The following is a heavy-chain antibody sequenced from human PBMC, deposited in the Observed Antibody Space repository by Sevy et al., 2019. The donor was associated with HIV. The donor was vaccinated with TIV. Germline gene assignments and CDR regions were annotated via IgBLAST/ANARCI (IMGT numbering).Heavy chain of an antibody. CDR1: GFTFSTYG. J-gene: IGHJ4*02. D-gene: IGHD6-13*01. V-gene: IGHV3-30*18. CDR2: LSYDGSDK. CDR3: AKDRETAAAGYYFDF. Sequence: GGSLRLSCAASGFTFSTYGMHWLRQAPGKGLEWVAVLSYDGSDKYYTYSVKGRFTISRDNSKNTLYLQMNSLRAEDTGVYYCAKDRETAAAGYYFDFWGQGTLVTVSS.